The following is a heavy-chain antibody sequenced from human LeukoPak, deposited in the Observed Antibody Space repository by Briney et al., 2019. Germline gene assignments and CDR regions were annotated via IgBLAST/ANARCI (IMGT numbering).Heavy chain of an antibody. CDR1: GGSFSGYY. CDR3: ARLWRDY. Sequence: SETLSLTCAVYGGSFSGYYRSWIRQPPGKGLEWIGEINHSGSTNYNPSLKSRVTISVDTSKNQFSLKLSSVTAADTAVYYCARLWRDYWGQGTLVTVSS. J-gene: IGHJ4*02. CDR2: INHSGST. D-gene: IGHD2-21*01. V-gene: IGHV4-34*01.